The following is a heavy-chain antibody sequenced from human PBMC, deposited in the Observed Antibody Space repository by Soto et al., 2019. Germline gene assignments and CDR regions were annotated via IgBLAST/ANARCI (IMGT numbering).Heavy chain of an antibody. V-gene: IGHV3-11*01. CDR2: ITFSGNTV. Sequence: QVQLVESGGGLVKPGGSLRLSCAASGFTFRDSYMSWIRQAPGKGLEWISYITFSGNTVYYADSLKGRFTISRDNAKNSLYLQMNRLRAEDTAVYYCARVSWREKYGMDVWGQGTTVTVSS. J-gene: IGHJ6*02. CDR1: GFTFRDSY. CDR3: ARVSWREKYGMDV.